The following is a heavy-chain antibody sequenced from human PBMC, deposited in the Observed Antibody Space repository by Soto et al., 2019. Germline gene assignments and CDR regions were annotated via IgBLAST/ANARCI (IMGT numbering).Heavy chain of an antibody. CDR2: ISGSGGST. CDR3: ANPPPTMESTIYYYYGMDV. CDR1: GFTFSNYA. D-gene: IGHD1-26*01. J-gene: IGHJ6*02. V-gene: IGHV3-23*01. Sequence: EVQLLESGGGLVQPGGSLRLSCAASGFTFSNYAMTWVRQAPGKGLEWVSAISGSGGSTYYADSVKGRFTISRDNSKNPLYLQTDSLRAEDTAVYYCANPPPTMESTIYYYYGMDVWGQGTTVTVSS.